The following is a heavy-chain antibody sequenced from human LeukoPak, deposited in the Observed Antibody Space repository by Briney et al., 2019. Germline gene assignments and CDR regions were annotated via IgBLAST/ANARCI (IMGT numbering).Heavy chain of an antibody. CDR1: GFTFSSYS. D-gene: IGHD6-19*01. CDR3: ARDAQYSSGGGYYYYYGMDV. V-gene: IGHV3-48*02. CDR2: ISTTSGTI. J-gene: IGHJ6*02. Sequence: GGSLRLSCAASGFTFSSYSMNWVRQAPGKGLEWVSYISTTSGTIYYADSVKGRFTISRDNAKNSLYLQMNSLRDEDTAVYYCARDAQYSSGGGYYYYYGMDVWGQGTTVTVSS.